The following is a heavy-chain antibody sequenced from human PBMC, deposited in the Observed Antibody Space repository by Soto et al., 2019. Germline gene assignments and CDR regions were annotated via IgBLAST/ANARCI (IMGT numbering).Heavy chain of an antibody. D-gene: IGHD6-6*01. J-gene: IGHJ4*02. CDR2: IYYSGST. V-gene: IGHV4-59*01. CDR1: GGSISSYY. CDR3: ARDRGGTRPSSPYYFDY. Sequence: SETLSLTCTVSGGSISSYYWSWIRQPPGKGLEWIGYIYYSGSTNYNPSLKSRVTISVDTSKNQFSLKLSSVTAADTAVYYCARDRGGTRPSSPYYFDYWGQGTLVTVSS.